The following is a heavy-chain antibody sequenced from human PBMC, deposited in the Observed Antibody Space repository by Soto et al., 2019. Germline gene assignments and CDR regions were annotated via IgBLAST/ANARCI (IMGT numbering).Heavy chain of an antibody. CDR2: IKSDGSET. CDR3: ARDYY. CDR1: GFTFSRSW. V-gene: IGHV3-7*01. J-gene: IGHJ4*02. Sequence: VQLVESGGGLVQPGGSLRLSCVASGFTFSRSWMSWVRQAPGRGLEWVANIKSDGSETYYVESVRGRFTISRDNAENSVHLHMNSLRVEDSAVYYWARDYYWGQGILVTVSS.